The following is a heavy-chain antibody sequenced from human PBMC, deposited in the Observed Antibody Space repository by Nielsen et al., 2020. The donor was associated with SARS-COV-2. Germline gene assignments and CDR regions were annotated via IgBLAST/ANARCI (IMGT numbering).Heavy chain of an antibody. D-gene: IGHD3-10*01. J-gene: IGHJ4*02. CDR3: ARDGWGKYGSGGDY. CDR1: GFTFSSYG. V-gene: IGHV3-23*01. Sequence: GGSLRLSCAASGFTFSSYGMNWVRQAPAKGLEWVPGISGSGNSTYYADSVKGRFTISRDNSKNTLYLQMTSLRAEDTAVYYCARDGWGKYGSGGDYWGQGTLVTVSS. CDR2: ISGSGNST.